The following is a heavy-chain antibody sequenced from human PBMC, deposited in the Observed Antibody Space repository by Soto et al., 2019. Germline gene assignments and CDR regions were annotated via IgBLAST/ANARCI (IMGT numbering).Heavy chain of an antibody. CDR3: ARDWELPRFDS. J-gene: IGHJ4*02. CDR2: IYSTGLT. D-gene: IGHD1-7*01. Sequence: SETLSLTCYVSGASIDRFYWSWIRQPAGKGLEWIGHIYSTGLTNYNPPLRSRVTMSVDSPNRQFSLKLTSVTAADTAVYYCARDWELPRFDSWGPGTLVTVSS. CDR1: GASIDRFY. V-gene: IGHV4-4*07.